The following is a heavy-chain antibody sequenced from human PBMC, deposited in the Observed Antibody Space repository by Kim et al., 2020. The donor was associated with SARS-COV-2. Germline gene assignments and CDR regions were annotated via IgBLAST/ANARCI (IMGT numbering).Heavy chain of an antibody. J-gene: IGHJ4*02. V-gene: IGHV3-23*01. Sequence: SVKGRFTISRDNYKNTLYLQMNGLRAEDTAVYYCAKDGAAAAGNIYYFDYWGQGTLVTVSS. CDR3: AKDGAAAAGNIYYFDY. D-gene: IGHD6-13*01.